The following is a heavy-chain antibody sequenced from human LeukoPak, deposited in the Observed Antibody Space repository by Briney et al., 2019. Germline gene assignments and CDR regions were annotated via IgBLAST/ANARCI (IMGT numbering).Heavy chain of an antibody. V-gene: IGHV4-39*02. CDR2: IYYSGST. CDR1: GGSISSSSYY. J-gene: IGHJ4*02. Sequence: SETLSLTCTVSGGSISSSSYYWGWIRQPPGKGLEWIGSIYYSGSTYYNPSLKSRVTISVDTSKNQFSLKLSSVTAADTAVYYCARERTGTRGYYFDYWGQGTLVTVSS. D-gene: IGHD1-1*01. CDR3: ARERTGTRGYYFDY.